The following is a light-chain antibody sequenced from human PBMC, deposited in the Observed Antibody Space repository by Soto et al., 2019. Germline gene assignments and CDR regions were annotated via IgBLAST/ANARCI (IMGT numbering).Light chain of an antibody. J-gene: IGLJ2*01. CDR1: SSNIGINT. Sequence: QLVLTQPPSASGTPGQRVTISCSGSSSNIGINTVNWYQQLPGTAPKLLIFTNNRRPSGVPDRFSGSKSGTSASLAISGLQSEDEADYYCAAWDDSLNGYVVFGGGTQLTVL. V-gene: IGLV1-44*01. CDR3: AAWDDSLNGYVV. CDR2: TNN.